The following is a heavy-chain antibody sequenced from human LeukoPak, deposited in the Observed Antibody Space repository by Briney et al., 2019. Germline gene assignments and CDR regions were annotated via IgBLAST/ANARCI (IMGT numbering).Heavy chain of an antibody. CDR2: ISYDGSNK. D-gene: IGHD1-26*01. J-gene: IGHJ4*02. Sequence: QPGGSLRLSCAASGFTFSSYAMHWVRQAPGKGLEWVASISYDGSNKYYADSLKGRFTISRDNSKNTLYLQMNSLRAEDTAVYYCARVKPYSGSYIFDYWGQGTLVTVSS. CDR3: ARVKPYSGSYIFDY. CDR1: GFTFSSYA. V-gene: IGHV3-30*14.